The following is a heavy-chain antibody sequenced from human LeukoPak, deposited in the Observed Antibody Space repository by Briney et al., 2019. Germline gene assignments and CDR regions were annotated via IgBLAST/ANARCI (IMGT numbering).Heavy chain of an antibody. V-gene: IGHV3-23*01. Sequence: GGSLRLSCAASGFTFSGYAMSWVRQAPGKGLEWVSAISGSGGSTYYADSVKGRFTISRDNSKNTLYLQMNSLRAEDTAVYYCAKDPFFNFGGDIVVVPAAKGDYWGQGTLVTVSS. J-gene: IGHJ4*02. CDR1: GFTFSGYA. CDR3: AKDPFFNFGGDIVVVPAAKGDY. CDR2: ISGSGGST. D-gene: IGHD2-2*01.